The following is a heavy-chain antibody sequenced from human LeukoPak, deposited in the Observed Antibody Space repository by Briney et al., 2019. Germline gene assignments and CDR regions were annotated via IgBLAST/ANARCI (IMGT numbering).Heavy chain of an antibody. CDR1: GLTVSGNY. CDR2: IYTGSST. CDR3: ARACSSYCYAMDV. J-gene: IGHJ6*02. D-gene: IGHD4/OR15-4a*01. Sequence: GGSLRLSCAASGLTVSGNYLTWVRQAPGKGLEWVSVIYTGSSTYYADSVKGRFTISRDNSKNTLYLQMNSLRAEDTAVYYCARACSSYCYAMDVWGQGTTVTVSS. V-gene: IGHV3-53*01.